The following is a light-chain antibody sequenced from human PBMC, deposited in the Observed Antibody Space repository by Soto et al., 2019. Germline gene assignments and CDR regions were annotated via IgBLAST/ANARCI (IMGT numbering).Light chain of an antibody. J-gene: IGLJ1*01. V-gene: IGLV2-14*01. Sequence: QSALTQPASVSGSPGQSITISCTGTSSDVGAYNRVSWYQQHPGEAPKLIIYGVTNRPSGISNRFSGSKSGSTASLTISGLQPEDEADYYCNSYTRSSTDVFGTGTKLTVL. CDR3: NSYTRSSTDV. CDR2: GVT. CDR1: SSDVGAYNR.